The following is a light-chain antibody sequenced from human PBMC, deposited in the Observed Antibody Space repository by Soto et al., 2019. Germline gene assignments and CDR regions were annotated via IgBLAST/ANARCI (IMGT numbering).Light chain of an antibody. V-gene: IGKV3-20*01. CDR2: GAS. CDR3: HQYGSSPRT. J-gene: IGKJ1*01. CDR1: QRVNSDY. Sequence: EVVLTQSPATLTSSPRARATRSCTASQRVNSDYLAWYQQKPGQAPRLVIHGASTRATGIPDRFTGSGSGTDFTLTIRRLEPEDFAVYYCHQYGSSPRTFGQGTKVDIK.